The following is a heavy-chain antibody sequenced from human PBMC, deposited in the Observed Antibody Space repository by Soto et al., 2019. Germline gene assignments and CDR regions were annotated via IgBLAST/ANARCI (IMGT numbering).Heavy chain of an antibody. CDR1: GYTFTGYY. CDR2: INPETGGT. V-gene: IGHV1-2*02. D-gene: IGHD2-2*01. Sequence: QVQLVQSGADVKTPGASVRVSCKASGYTFTGYYVHWVREAPGQGLEWMGWINPETGGTSYAQKCQGRVTLSRDTSINTAYLELSRLRFDDAAVYFCARERHQVISAGMDVWGQGTTVTVSS. CDR3: ARERHQVISAGMDV. J-gene: IGHJ6*02.